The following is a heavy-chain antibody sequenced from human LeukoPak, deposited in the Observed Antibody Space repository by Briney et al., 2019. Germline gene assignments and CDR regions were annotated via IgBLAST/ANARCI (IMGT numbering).Heavy chain of an antibody. CDR3: ARVSPEGDYDY. CDR1: GFTFSSYW. Sequence: GGSLRLSCAASGFTFSSYWMHWVRQAPGKGLVWVSRINSDGSSTSYADSVKGRFTISRDNAKNTLYPQMNSLRAEDTAVYYCARVSPEGDYDYWGQGTLVTVSS. CDR2: INSDGSST. V-gene: IGHV3-74*01. J-gene: IGHJ4*02. D-gene: IGHD4-17*01.